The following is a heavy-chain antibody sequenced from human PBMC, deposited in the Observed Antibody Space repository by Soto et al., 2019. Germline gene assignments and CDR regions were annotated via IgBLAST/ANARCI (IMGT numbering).Heavy chain of an antibody. CDR3: VKSYRYSYGSDY. CDR1: GFSFSSYA. D-gene: IGHD5-18*01. J-gene: IGHJ4*02. Sequence: LRLSCAASGFSFSSYAMNWVRQAPGKGLEWVSGISGHGGSTYYADSVKGRSTISRDNSKNTMYMQMNSLRVEDTAVYYCVKSYRYSYGSDYWGQGTLVTVSS. V-gene: IGHV3-23*01. CDR2: ISGHGGST.